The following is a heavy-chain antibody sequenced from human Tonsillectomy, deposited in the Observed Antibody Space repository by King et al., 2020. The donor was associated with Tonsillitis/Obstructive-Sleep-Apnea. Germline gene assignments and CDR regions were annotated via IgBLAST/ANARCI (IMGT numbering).Heavy chain of an antibody. CDR1: GGSISSSSYY. CDR2: IYYSGST. D-gene: IGHD3-3*01. Sequence: QLQESGPGLVKPSETLSLTCTVSGGSISSSSYYWGWIRQPPGKGLEWIGSIYYSGSTYYNPSLKSRVTISVDTSKNQFSLKLSSVTAADTAVYYCAKCGDLRPGHNTRVVIIEYGMDVWGQGTTVTVSS. CDR3: AKCGDLRPGHNTRVVIIEYGMDV. V-gene: IGHV4-39*01. J-gene: IGHJ6*02.